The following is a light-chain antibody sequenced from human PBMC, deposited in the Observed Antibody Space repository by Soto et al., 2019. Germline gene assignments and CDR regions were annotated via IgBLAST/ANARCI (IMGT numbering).Light chain of an antibody. CDR2: GAS. CDR3: QQYGSSGT. Sequence: EIVLTQSPGTLSLSPGERATLSCRASQSVSNNYLAWYQQKPGQAPRLLIYGASNRATGIPDRFSGNGSGTDFTLTISRLEPEDFAVYYCQQYGSSGTFGQGTKVDTK. J-gene: IGKJ1*01. V-gene: IGKV3-20*01. CDR1: QSVSNNY.